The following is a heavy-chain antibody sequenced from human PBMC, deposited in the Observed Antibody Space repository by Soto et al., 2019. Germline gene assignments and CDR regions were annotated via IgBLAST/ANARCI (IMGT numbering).Heavy chain of an antibody. CDR2: IIPIFGTA. CDR1: GGTFSSYA. Sequence: QVQLVQSGAEVKKPGSSVKVSCKASGGTFSSYAISWVRQAPGQGHEWMGGIIPIFGTANYAQKFKGRVTITSYESTSTASMELSSLRSEDTSVYYCGSENGTFYGSSSFYYYCFMDVWGQGTTVTVS. V-gene: IGHV1-69*05. D-gene: IGHD6-6*01. CDR3: GSENGTFYGSSSFYYYCFMDV. J-gene: IGHJ6*02.